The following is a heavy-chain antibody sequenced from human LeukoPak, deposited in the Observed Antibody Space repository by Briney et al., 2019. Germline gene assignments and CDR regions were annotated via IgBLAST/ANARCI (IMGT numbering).Heavy chain of an antibody. V-gene: IGHV3-30-3*01. J-gene: IGHJ3*02. Sequence: GRSLRLSCAASGFTFSTYTIHWVRQAPGKGLEWVAVISNDGHFKYYADSVKGRFTISRDNSKSTLFLQMNSLTIEDTAVYYCARDESYAFDIWGQGTMVTVSS. CDR2: ISNDGHFK. CDR1: GFTFSTYT. CDR3: ARDESYAFDI.